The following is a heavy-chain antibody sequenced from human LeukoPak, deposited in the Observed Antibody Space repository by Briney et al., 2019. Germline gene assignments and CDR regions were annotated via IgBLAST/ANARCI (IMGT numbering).Heavy chain of an antibody. CDR3: ARRPKRSSWYYFDF. V-gene: IGHV5-10-1*01. D-gene: IGHD6-13*01. Sequence: HGESLKISCKGSGYSLTNYWISWVRQMPGKGLEWMGRIDPSDSYTNYSPSFQGHVTISADKSISTAYLQWSSLKASDTAMYYCARRPKRSSWYYFDFWGQGTLVTVSS. J-gene: IGHJ4*02. CDR2: IDPSDSYT. CDR1: GYSLTNYW.